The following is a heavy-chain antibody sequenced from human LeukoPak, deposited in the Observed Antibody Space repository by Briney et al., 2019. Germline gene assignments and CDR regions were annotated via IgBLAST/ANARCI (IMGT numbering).Heavy chain of an antibody. CDR3: AGGEGSYYDNSGYYDY. V-gene: IGHV4-61*08. J-gene: IGHJ4*02. CDR1: GGSISSGGYY. CDR2: IYYSGST. D-gene: IGHD3-22*01. Sequence: SETLSLTCTVSGGSISSGGYYWSWIRQHPGKGLEWIGYIYYSGSTNYNPSLKSRVTISVDTSKNQFSLRLSSVTAADTAVYYCAGGEGSYYDNSGYYDYWGQGTLVTVSS.